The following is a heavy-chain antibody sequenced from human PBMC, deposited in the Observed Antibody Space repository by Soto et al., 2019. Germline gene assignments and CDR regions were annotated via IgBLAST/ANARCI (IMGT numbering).Heavy chain of an antibody. D-gene: IGHD6-6*01. CDR3: ARVYSSSSGRGMDV. CDR1: GFTFSSYW. J-gene: IGHJ6*02. V-gene: IGHV3-7*04. Sequence: EVQLVESGGGLVQPAGSLRLSCAASGFTFSSYWMSWVRQAPGKGLEWVANIKQDGGEKYYVDSVKGRFTISRDNAKNSLYLQMTSLRAEDTAVYYCARVYSSSSGRGMDVWGQGTTVTVSS. CDR2: IKQDGGEK.